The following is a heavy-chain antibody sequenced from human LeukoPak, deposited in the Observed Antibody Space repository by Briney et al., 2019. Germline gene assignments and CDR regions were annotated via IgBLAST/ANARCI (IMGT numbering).Heavy chain of an antibody. J-gene: IGHJ4*02. Sequence: GASVKVSCKASGYTFTSYGISWVRQAPGQGLEWMGWISAYNGNTNYAQKLQGRVTMTTDTATSTAYMELRSLRSDDTAVYYCASYPYYYDSSGYYALGYWGQGTPVTVSS. CDR2: ISAYNGNT. D-gene: IGHD3-22*01. CDR1: GYTFTSYG. CDR3: ASYPYYYDSSGYYALGY. V-gene: IGHV1-18*01.